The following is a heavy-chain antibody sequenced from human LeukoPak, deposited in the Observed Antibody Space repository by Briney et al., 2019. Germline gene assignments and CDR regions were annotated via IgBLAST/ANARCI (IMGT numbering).Heavy chain of an antibody. CDR1: GYTLTQLS. CDR2: FDVEDGEI. Sequence: GASVKLSCKVSGYTLTQLSVHWVRQAPGKGLGWMGGFDVEDGEIIYAQKFKGRVAMTEYTSTDTAYMELSNLRSEDTAVYYCATNRQIMILGVVIMPAFDIWGQGTMVTVSS. D-gene: IGHD3-3*01. V-gene: IGHV1-24*01. CDR3: ATNRQIMILGVVIMPAFDI. J-gene: IGHJ3*02.